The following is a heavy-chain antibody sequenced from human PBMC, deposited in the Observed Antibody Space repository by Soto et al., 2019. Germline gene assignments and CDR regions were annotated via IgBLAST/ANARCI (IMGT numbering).Heavy chain of an antibody. V-gene: IGHV1-24*01. J-gene: IGHJ3*02. CDR3: ATDFSSGWYGDAFDI. CDR1: GYTLTELS. CDR2: FDPEDGET. D-gene: IGHD6-19*01. Sequence: ASVKVSCKVSGYTLTELSMHWVRQAPGKGLEWMGGFDPEDGETIYAQKFQGRVTMTEDTSTDTAYMELSSLRSEDTVVYYCATDFSSGWYGDAFDIWGQGTMVTVSS.